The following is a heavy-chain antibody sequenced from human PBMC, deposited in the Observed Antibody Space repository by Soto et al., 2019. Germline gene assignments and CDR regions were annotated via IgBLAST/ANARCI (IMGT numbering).Heavy chain of an antibody. Sequence: PGGSLRLSCAASGFTFSSYSMNWVRQALGKGLEWVSSISSSSSYIYYADSVKGRFTISRDNAKNSLYLQMNSLRAEDTAVYYCASARRPYYYGSGSDYYGMDIWGRGTAVTVSS. CDR1: GFTFSSYS. J-gene: IGHJ6*02. CDR3: ASARRPYYYGSGSDYYGMDI. CDR2: ISSSSSYI. D-gene: IGHD3-10*01. V-gene: IGHV3-21*01.